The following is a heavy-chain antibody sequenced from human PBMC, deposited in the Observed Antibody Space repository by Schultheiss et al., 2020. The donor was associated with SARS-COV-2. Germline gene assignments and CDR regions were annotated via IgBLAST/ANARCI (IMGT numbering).Heavy chain of an antibody. V-gene: IGHV3-9*01. CDR1: GFTFSGSI. D-gene: IGHD3-10*01. CDR2: ISWNSGSI. J-gene: IGHJ6*02. Sequence: GGSLRLSCAASGFTFSGSIMHWVRQASGKGLEWVSGISWNSGSIGYADSVKGRFTISRDNAKNSLYLQMNSLRAEDTALYYCAKDIRPGYYYGMDVWGQGTTVTVSS. CDR3: AKDIRPGYYYGMDV.